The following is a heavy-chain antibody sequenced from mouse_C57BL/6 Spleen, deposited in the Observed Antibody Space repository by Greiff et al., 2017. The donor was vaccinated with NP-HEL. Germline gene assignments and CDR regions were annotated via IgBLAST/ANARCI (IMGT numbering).Heavy chain of an antibody. D-gene: IGHD1-1*01. J-gene: IGHJ2*01. CDR2: ISDGGSYT. Sequence: EVKLVESGGGLVKPGGSLKLSCAASGFTFSSYAMSWVRQTPEKRLEWVATISDGGSYTYYPDNVKGRFTISRDNAKNNLYLQMSHLKSEDTAMYYCARGGIYYGSSNYFDYWGQGTTLTVSS. CDR1: GFTFSSYA. CDR3: ARGGIYYGSSNYFDY. V-gene: IGHV5-4*03.